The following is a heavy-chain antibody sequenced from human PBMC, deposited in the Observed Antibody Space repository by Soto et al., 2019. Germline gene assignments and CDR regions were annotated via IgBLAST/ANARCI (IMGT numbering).Heavy chain of an antibody. Sequence: PGGSLRLSCSASGFTFSSYAMHWVRQAPGKGLEYVSAISSNGGSTYYADSVKGRFTFSRDSSKNTLYLQMNSLRVEDAAVYDCAARVRTSGWYADFDYWGQGTLVTVSS. CDR3: AARVRTSGWYADFDY. D-gene: IGHD6-19*01. CDR1: GFTFSSYA. J-gene: IGHJ4*02. V-gene: IGHV3-64*04. CDR2: ISSNGGST.